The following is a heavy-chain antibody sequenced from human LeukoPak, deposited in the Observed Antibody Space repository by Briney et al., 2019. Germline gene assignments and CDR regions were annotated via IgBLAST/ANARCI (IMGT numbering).Heavy chain of an antibody. Sequence: SETLSLTCAVIGYSISSGYYWGWIRQPPGKGLEWIGSIYHSGSTYYNPSLKSRVTISVDTSKTQFSLRLSSVTAADTAVYYCARVNYYGSGSPSVFDYWGQGTLVTVSS. CDR1: GYSISSGYY. V-gene: IGHV4-38-2*01. J-gene: IGHJ4*02. D-gene: IGHD3-10*01. CDR2: IYHSGST. CDR3: ARVNYYGSGSPSVFDY.